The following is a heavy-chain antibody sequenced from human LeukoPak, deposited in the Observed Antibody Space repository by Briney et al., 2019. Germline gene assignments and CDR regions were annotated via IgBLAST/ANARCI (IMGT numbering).Heavy chain of an antibody. CDR2: IKQDGSEK. D-gene: IGHD1-26*01. Sequence: GGSLRLSCAASGFTFSSYGMHWVRQAPGKGLEWVANIKQDGSEKYYVDSVKGRFTISRDNAKNSLYLQMNSLRAEDTAVYYCARARRGAGLFDHWGQGTLVTVSS. J-gene: IGHJ4*02. CDR3: ARARRGAGLFDH. V-gene: IGHV3-7*01. CDR1: GFTFSSYG.